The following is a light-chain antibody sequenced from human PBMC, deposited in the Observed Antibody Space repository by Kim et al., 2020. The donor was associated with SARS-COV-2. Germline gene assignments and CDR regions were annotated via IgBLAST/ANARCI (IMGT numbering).Light chain of an antibody. CDR1: SLRSYY. CDR2: GKN. V-gene: IGLV3-19*01. J-gene: IGLJ3*02. Sequence: SSELTQDPAVSVALGQTVRITCQGDSLRSYYASWYQQKPGQAPVLVIYGKNNRPSGIPDQFSGSSSGHTASLTITGAQAEDEADYYCNSRDSSGNHWVFG. CDR3: NSRDSSGNHWV.